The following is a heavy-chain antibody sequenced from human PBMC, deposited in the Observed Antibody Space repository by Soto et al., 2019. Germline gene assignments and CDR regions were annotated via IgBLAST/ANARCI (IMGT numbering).Heavy chain of an antibody. CDR2: INHSGST. CDR1: GGSFSGYY. V-gene: IGHV4-34*01. CDR3: ARLLLNYYDSSGYPFDY. J-gene: IGHJ4*02. Sequence: SETLSLTCAVYGGSFSGYYWSWIRQPPGKGLEWIGEINHSGSTNYNPSLKSRVTISVDTSKNQFSLKLSSVTAADTAVYYCARLLLNYYDSSGYPFDYWGQGTLVTVSS. D-gene: IGHD3-22*01.